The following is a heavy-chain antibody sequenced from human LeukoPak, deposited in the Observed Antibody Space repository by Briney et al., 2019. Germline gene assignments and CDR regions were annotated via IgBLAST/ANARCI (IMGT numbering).Heavy chain of an antibody. Sequence: PSETLSLTCSVSGGSISSYYWSWIRQSPGKGLEWIGYIYDRGSTNSNPSLKSRVTISVDTSKNQFSLKLKSVTAADTAVYYCARISSSNWYNERGAFDVWGQGTMVTVSS. CDR3: ARISSSNWYNERGAFDV. CDR2: IYDRGST. V-gene: IGHV4-59*01. J-gene: IGHJ3*01. D-gene: IGHD6-13*01. CDR1: GGSISSYY.